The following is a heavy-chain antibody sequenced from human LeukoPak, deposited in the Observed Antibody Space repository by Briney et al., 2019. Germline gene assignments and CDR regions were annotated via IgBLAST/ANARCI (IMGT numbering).Heavy chain of an antibody. Sequence: ASVKVSCKASGGTFSSYAISWVRQAPGQGLEWMGRIIPILGIANYAQKFQGRVTITADKSTSTAYMELSSLRSEDTAVYYCARDTHLYYYDSSGYGDYWGQGTLVTVSS. V-gene: IGHV1-69*04. CDR2: IIPILGIA. J-gene: IGHJ4*02. CDR3: ARDTHLYYYDSSGYGDY. D-gene: IGHD3-22*01. CDR1: GGTFSSYA.